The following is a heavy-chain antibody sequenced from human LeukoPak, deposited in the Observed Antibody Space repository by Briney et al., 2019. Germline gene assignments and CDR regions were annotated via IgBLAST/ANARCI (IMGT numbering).Heavy chain of an antibody. D-gene: IGHD2-21*02. J-gene: IGHJ6*03. CDR2: ISWNSGSI. Sequence: GGSLRLSCAASGFTFSNYWMHWVRQAPGKGLEWVSGISWNSGSIGYADSVKGRFTISRDNAKNSLYLQMNSLRAEDTALYYCAKAGDYNYYYYMDVWGKGTTVTVSS. CDR1: GFTFSNYW. CDR3: AKAGDYNYYYYMDV. V-gene: IGHV3-9*01.